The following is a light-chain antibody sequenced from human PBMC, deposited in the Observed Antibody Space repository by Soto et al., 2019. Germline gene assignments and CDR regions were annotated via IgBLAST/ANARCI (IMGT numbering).Light chain of an antibody. Sequence: QSALTQPRSVSGSPGQSVTISCTGTRSDVGGYNYVSWYQHHPGKAPKLMICDVSKRPSGVPDRFSGSKSGNTASLTISGLQVEDEADYYCCSYAGSYTWVFGGGTKLTVL. CDR2: DVS. CDR3: CSYAGSYTWV. J-gene: IGLJ3*02. CDR1: RSDVGGYNY. V-gene: IGLV2-11*01.